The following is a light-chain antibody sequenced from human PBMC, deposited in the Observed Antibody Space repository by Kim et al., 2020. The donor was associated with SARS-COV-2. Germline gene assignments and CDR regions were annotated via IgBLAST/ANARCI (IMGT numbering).Light chain of an antibody. CDR3: QQRSNWPIT. Sequence: VSPGDRATLTCRSSQSVSSYLASYQQKPGKAPRLLIYNASTRATGIPSRFSGSGSGTDFTLTISSLEPEDFAAYYCQQRSNWPITFGQGTRLEIK. V-gene: IGKV3-11*01. CDR1: QSVSSY. J-gene: IGKJ5*01. CDR2: NAS.